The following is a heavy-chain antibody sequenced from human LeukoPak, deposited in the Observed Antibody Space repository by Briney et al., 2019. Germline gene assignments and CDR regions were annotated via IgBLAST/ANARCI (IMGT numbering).Heavy chain of an antibody. CDR2: INPSGGST. CDR1: GYTFTSYY. J-gene: IGHJ5*02. D-gene: IGHD2-2*01. Sequence: GASVKVSCKASGYTFTSYYMHWVRQAPGQGLEWMGIINPSGGSTSYAQKFQGRVTMTRDTSTSTVYMELSSLRSEDTAVYYCARDLLEDFDGPVVPAAMSPWGQGTLVTVSS. CDR3: ARDLLEDFDGPVVPAAMSP. V-gene: IGHV1-46*01.